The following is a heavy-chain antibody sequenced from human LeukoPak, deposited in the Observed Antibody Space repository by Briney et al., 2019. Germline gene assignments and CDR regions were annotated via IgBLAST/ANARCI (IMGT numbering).Heavy chain of an antibody. CDR1: GFTFSSYA. CDR2: IGNSGGST. D-gene: IGHD1-14*01. CDR3: AKATGYLL. V-gene: IGHV3-23*01. Sequence: QTGGSLRLSCAASGFTFSSYAMSWLRQAPGKGLEWVSTIGNSGGSTYYADSVKGRFTIARDDSENTLFLQMSSLRAEDTAVYYCAKATGYLLWGQGTLVTVSS. J-gene: IGHJ4*02.